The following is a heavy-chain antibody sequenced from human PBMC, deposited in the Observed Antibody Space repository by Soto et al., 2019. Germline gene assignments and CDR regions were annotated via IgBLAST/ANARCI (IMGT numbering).Heavy chain of an antibody. D-gene: IGHD3-10*02. CDR2: ISYDGSNK. CDR3: ERHTRFTMVGGDY. Sequence: GGSLRLSCAACGFTFSSYSIHWVRQAPGKGLEWVAVISYDGSNKYYADSVKGRFTISRDNSKNTLYLQMNSLRADDTAVYYCERHTRFTMVGGDYCGQGTLVPVSS. J-gene: IGHJ4*02. CDR1: GFTFSSYS. V-gene: IGHV3-30-3*01.